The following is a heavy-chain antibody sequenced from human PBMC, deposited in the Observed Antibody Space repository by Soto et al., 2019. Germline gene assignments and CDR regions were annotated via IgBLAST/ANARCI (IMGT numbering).Heavy chain of an antibody. J-gene: IGHJ4*02. Sequence: LSLTCTVSGGSISSGDYFWSWIRQPPGKGLEWIGYIYYSGSTEYSPSLRSRVTISVDKSKNQISLKVSSVTAADTAVYYCTRRPYRSTSGGIDDWGQGSLVTVSS. CDR3: TRRPYRSTSGGIDD. CDR2: IYYSGST. V-gene: IGHV4-30-4*01. D-gene: IGHD2-15*01. CDR1: GGSISSGDYF.